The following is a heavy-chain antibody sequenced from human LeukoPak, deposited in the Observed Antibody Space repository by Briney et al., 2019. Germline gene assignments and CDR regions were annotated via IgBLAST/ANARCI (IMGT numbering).Heavy chain of an antibody. CDR3: AREMGYYYGSGSYYRVGWFDP. J-gene: IGHJ5*02. CDR2: IYYSGST. D-gene: IGHD3-10*01. Sequence: SETLSLTCTVSGGSISSYYWSWIRQPPGKGLEWIGYIYYSGSTNYNPSLKSRVTISVDTSKNKFSLKLSSVTAADTAVYYCAREMGYYYGSGSYYRVGWFDPWGQGTLVTVSS. CDR1: GGSISSYY. V-gene: IGHV4-59*01.